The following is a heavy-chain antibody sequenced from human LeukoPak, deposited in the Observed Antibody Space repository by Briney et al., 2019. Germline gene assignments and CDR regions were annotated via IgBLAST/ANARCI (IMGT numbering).Heavy chain of an antibody. CDR1: GFTFGRYW. Sequence: GGSLRLSCADSGFTFGRYWMHWVRQAPGKGLVWVSHITTDGSGTSYADSVKGRFTISRDNAKNTLYLQMNSLRAEDTAVYYSRGAIVGANFDYWGQGTLVTVSS. CDR3: RGAIVGANFDY. V-gene: IGHV3-74*01. CDR2: ITTDGSGT. D-gene: IGHD1-26*01. J-gene: IGHJ4*02.